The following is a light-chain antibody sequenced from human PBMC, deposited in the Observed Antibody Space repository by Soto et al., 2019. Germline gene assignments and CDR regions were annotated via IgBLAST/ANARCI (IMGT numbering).Light chain of an antibody. CDR3: QSYDSSLSGWV. CDR2: GNS. J-gene: IGLJ3*02. V-gene: IGLV1-40*01. CDR1: SSNIGANYD. Sequence: QSVLTQPPSVSGAPGQGVTISCTGGSSNIGANYDVHWYQQLPGTAPKVLIYGNSNQPSGVPDRFSGSKSGTSASLAITGLQAEDEADYYCQSYDSSLSGWVFGGGTKLTVL.